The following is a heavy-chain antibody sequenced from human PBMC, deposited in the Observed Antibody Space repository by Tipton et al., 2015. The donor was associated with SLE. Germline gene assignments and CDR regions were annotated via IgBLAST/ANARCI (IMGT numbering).Heavy chain of an antibody. D-gene: IGHD2-15*01. CDR1: GFTFSSYG. V-gene: IGHV3-74*01. J-gene: IGHJ5*02. Sequence: QLVQSGGGLVQPGGTLRLSCAASGFTFSSYGMSWVRQAPGKGLEWVSGINSVGSSASYADSVKGRFTISRDNAKNTLYLQMNSLRAEDTAVYYCARDRDGAATLSRGVHWFDPWGQGTLVTVSS. CDR2: INSVGSSA. CDR3: ARDRDGAATLSRGVHWFDP.